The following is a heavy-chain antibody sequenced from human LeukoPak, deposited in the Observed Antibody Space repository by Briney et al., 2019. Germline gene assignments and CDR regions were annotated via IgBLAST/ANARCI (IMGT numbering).Heavy chain of an antibody. CDR3: AKYGRSTWFYLDS. D-gene: IGHD6-13*01. Sequence: GGSLRLSCAAYGFTFSSYAMSWVRQAPGKGLEWVSGVSVSGSSTHYADSMKGRFTISRDNSKNTVYLQMNSLTAEDTAVYYCAKYGRSTWFYLDSWGQGTLVTVSP. J-gene: IGHJ4*02. CDR2: VSVSGSST. V-gene: IGHV3-23*01. CDR1: GFTFSSYA.